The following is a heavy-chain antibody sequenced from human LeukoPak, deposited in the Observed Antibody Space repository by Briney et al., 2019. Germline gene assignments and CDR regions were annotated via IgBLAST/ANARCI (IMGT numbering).Heavy chain of an antibody. Sequence: GGSLRLSCAASGFTFSTYGMHWVRQAPGKGLEWVAVISFDGSDKYYADSVKGRFTISRDNSKNTLYLQMNSLRAEDTAVYYCAELYSSGLKSLPDVWGQGTTVTVSS. V-gene: IGHV3-30*18. J-gene: IGHJ6*02. CDR3: AELYSSGLKSLPDV. CDR2: ISFDGSDK. CDR1: GFTFSTYG. D-gene: IGHD6-19*01.